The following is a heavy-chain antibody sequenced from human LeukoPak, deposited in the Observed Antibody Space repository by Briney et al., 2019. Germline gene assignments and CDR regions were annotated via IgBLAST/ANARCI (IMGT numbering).Heavy chain of an antibody. V-gene: IGHV4-39*01. CDR1: GGSISSSSYY. Sequence: SETLSLTCTVSGGSISSSSYYWGWIRQPPGKGLERIRRIYYSGSTYYNPSLKSRVTISVDTSKIPLSLKLNFVTAADMAVYYCARQVAVWGSLRYFDGWGQGTLVTVSS. CDR3: ARQVAVWGSLRYFDG. D-gene: IGHD3-16*01. CDR2: IYYSGST. J-gene: IGHJ4*02.